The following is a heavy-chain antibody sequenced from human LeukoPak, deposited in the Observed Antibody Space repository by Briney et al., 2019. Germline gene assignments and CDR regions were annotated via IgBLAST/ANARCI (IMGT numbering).Heavy chain of an antibody. J-gene: IGHJ5*02. D-gene: IGHD2-2*01. V-gene: IGHV4-38-2*01. Sequence: SETLSLTCAVSGYSISSGYYWGWIRQPPGKGLEWIGSIYHSGSTYYNPSLKSRVTISVDTSKNQFSLKLSSVTAADTAVYYCARPGGEYQQLPWFDPWGQGTLVTVYS. CDR1: GYSISSGYY. CDR3: ARPGGEYQQLPWFDP. CDR2: IYHSGST.